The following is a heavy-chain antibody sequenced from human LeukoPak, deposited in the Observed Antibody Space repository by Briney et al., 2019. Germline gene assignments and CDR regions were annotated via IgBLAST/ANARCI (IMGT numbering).Heavy chain of an antibody. V-gene: IGHV1-69*02. Sequence: GASVKVSCKASGYTFTGYYVHWVRQAPGQGLEWMGRIIPILGIANYAQKFQGRVTITADKSTSTAYMELSSLRSEDTAVYYCASRDLNVDTAMVYYYYGMDVWGQGTTVTVSS. CDR2: IIPILGIA. CDR1: GYTFTGYY. J-gene: IGHJ6*02. D-gene: IGHD5-18*01. CDR3: ASRDLNVDTAMVYYYYGMDV.